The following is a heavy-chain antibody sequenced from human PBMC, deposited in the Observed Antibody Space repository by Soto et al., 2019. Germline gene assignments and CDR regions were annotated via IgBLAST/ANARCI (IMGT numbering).Heavy chain of an antibody. Sequence: QVQLQESGPGLVKPSETLSLTCTVSGGSISSYYWSWIRQPAGKGLEWIGRIYTSGSTNYNPSLKSRVTMSVDTSKNQFSLKLSSVTAADTAVYYCARGRPGETYYYDSSGYWDFDYWGQGTLVTVSS. V-gene: IGHV4-4*07. CDR2: IYTSGST. D-gene: IGHD3-22*01. CDR1: GGSISSYY. CDR3: ARGRPGETYYYDSSGYWDFDY. J-gene: IGHJ4*02.